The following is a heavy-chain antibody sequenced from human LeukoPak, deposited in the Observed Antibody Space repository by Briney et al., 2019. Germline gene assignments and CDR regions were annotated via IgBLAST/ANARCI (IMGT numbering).Heavy chain of an antibody. CDR2: INSDGIWI. D-gene: IGHD3-22*01. CDR3: AKDRFGHYDSSGYYDY. Sequence: PGGSLRLSCAASGFSFSTYSMNWVRQAPGKGLEWVSSINSDGIWIYYADSVKGRFTISRDNARNSLYLQMNSLRAEDMALYYCAKDRFGHYDSSGYYDYWGQGTLVTVSS. CDR1: GFSFSTYS. J-gene: IGHJ4*02. V-gene: IGHV3-21*04.